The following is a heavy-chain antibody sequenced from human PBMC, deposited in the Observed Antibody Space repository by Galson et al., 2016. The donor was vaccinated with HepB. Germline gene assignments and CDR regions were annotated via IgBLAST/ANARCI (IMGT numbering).Heavy chain of an antibody. V-gene: IGHV3-23*01. CDR1: GFTFGNYA. Sequence: SLRLSCAASGFTFGNYAMTWVRQAPGQGLEWVSSIVGSGTATYNADSVEGRFTISRDNPKNKLYLQMNSLRVEDTAIYYCTKVRPPHFRTPQENWGQGTLVTVSS. CDR3: TKVRPPHFRTPQEN. CDR2: IVGSGTAT. J-gene: IGHJ4*02. D-gene: IGHD5-24*01.